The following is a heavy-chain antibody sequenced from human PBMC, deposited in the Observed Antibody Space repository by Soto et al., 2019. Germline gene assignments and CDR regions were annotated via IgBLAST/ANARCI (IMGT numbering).Heavy chain of an antibody. CDR3: ARAHAPTLPFDY. V-gene: IGHV4-59*01. CDR1: GGSIRNGY. D-gene: IGHD2-15*01. J-gene: IGHJ4*01. CDR2: IFHSGNA. Sequence: SETLSLTCTVSGGSIRNGYWSWMRQAPGKGLEWIGFIFHSGNAKYNPSLKSRVTISVDTSKNQFSLSLDSVTAADTAVYFCARAHAPTLPFDYWGQGTLVTVSS.